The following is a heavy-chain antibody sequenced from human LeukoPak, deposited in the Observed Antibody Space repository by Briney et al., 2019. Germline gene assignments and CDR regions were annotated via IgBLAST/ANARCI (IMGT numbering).Heavy chain of an antibody. Sequence: TGGSLRLSCAASGFTFSSYWMHWVRQTPGKGLMWVARIKSDGSTIYADSVQGRFTISRDNAKNMVYLQMNSLRADVTAIYYCTRAITYFYGSVTYDWFDSWGQGTLVTVSS. CDR2: IKSDGST. D-gene: IGHD3-10*01. CDR3: TRAITYFYGSVTYDWFDS. V-gene: IGHV3-74*01. CDR1: GFTFSSYW. J-gene: IGHJ5*01.